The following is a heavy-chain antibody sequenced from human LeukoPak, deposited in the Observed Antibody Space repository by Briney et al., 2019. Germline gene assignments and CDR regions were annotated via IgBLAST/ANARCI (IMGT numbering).Heavy chain of an antibody. D-gene: IGHD2-15*01. Sequence: ASVKVSCKASGYTFTGCYMHWVRQAPGQGLEWMGWINPNSGGTNYAQKFQGWVTMTRDTSISTAYMELSRLRSDDTAVYYCARDASLLRFAFDIWGQGTMVTVSS. CDR2: INPNSGGT. J-gene: IGHJ3*02. CDR3: ARDASLLRFAFDI. V-gene: IGHV1-2*04. CDR1: GYTFTGCY.